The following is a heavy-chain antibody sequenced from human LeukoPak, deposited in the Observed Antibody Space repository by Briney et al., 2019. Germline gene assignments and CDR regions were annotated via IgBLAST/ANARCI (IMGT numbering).Heavy chain of an antibody. D-gene: IGHD2-15*01. J-gene: IGHJ4*02. CDR3: ARAAGGTGGSYDYFDY. V-gene: IGHV1-18*01. CDR2: ISTYNGKT. CDR1: GYTFTSYG. Sequence: ASVKVSCKASGYTFTSYGICWVRQAPGQGLEWMGWISTYNGKTNYAQKLQGRVTMTTDTSTSTAYMELRSLRSDDTAVYYCARAAGGTGGSYDYFDYWGQGTLVTVSS.